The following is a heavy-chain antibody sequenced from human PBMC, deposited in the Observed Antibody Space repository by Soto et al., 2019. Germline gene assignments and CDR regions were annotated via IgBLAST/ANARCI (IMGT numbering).Heavy chain of an antibody. J-gene: IGHJ6*02. CDR1: GTIFSSYT. V-gene: IGHV1-69*08. D-gene: IGHD3-16*01. CDR2: IIPILGET. CDR3: ARGLGGRMDD. Sequence: QVQLVQSGAEMKKPGSSVRVSCKASGTIFSSYTISWVRQAPGQGLEWMGRIIPILGETNSAQKFQGRVTLTADKSTNTAYMELNCLRLEDTALYYCARGLGGRMDDWGQGTTVTVSS.